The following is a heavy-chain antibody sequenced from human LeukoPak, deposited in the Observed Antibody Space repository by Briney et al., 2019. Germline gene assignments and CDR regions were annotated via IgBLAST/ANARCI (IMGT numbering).Heavy chain of an antibody. J-gene: IGHJ5*02. V-gene: IGHV3-23*01. CDR3: AKDTESIAAPLNWFDP. Sequence: PGGSLRLSCAASGFTFSSYAMSWVRQAPGKGLEWVSAISGSGGSTYYADSVKGRFTIYRDNSKNTLYLQMNSLRAEDTAVYYCAKDTESIAAPLNWFDPWGQGTLVTVSS. CDR2: ISGSGGST. D-gene: IGHD6-6*01. CDR1: GFTFSSYA.